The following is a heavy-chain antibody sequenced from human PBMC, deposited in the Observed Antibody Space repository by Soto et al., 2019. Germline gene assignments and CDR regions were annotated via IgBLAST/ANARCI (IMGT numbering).Heavy chain of an antibody. J-gene: IGHJ4*02. V-gene: IGHV1-3*05. CDR1: GYTFTSYA. Sequence: QVQLVQSGAEEKKPGASVKVSCKASGYTFTSYAMHWVRQAPGQRLEWMGWINAGNGNTKYSQKFQGRVTITRDTSASPAYRWLSSLRSEDTAVYYWARAPGGPGIAEYWGQVTLVTVSP. D-gene: IGHD6-13*01. CDR2: INAGNGNT. CDR3: ARAPGGPGIAEY.